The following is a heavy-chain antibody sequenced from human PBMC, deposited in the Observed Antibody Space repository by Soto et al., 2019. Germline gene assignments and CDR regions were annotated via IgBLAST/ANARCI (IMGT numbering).Heavy chain of an antibody. Sequence: GESLKISCKGSGYSFTSHWVAWVRQMPEKGLEWIGTIYPGDSDTKYSPVFRGQVTISDDTSVSTAYLQWRSLEATDSAIYYCARYSGSYWHYLDFWGQGTLVTVSS. V-gene: IGHV5-51*01. J-gene: IGHJ4*02. D-gene: IGHD1-26*01. CDR1: GYSFTSHW. CDR3: ARYSGSYWHYLDF. CDR2: IYPGDSDT.